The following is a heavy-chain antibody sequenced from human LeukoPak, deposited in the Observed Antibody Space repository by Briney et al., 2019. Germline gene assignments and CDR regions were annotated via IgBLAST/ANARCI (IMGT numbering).Heavy chain of an antibody. CDR1: GGSISSGSYY. CDR3: ARWRGDTTFDY. CDR2: IYYSGST. D-gene: IGHD5-18*01. J-gene: IGHJ4*02. Sequence: ASQTLSLTCTVSGGSISSGSYYWSWIRQHPGKGLEWIENIYYSGSTYYNPSLKSRVTISADTSKNQFSLNLSSVTAADTAVYYCARWRGDTTFDYWGQGTLVTVSS. V-gene: IGHV4-31*03.